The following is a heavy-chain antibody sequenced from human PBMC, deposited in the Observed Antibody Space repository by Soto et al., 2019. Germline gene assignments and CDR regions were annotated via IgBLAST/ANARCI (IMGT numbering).Heavy chain of an antibody. CDR1: GGSISSSSYY. J-gene: IGHJ6*02. D-gene: IGHD3-16*01. CDR3: ARPMGDIYDGMAV. V-gene: IGHV4-39*01. CDR2: ISYSGSS. Sequence: QLQLQESGPGLVKPSETLSLTCTVSGGSISSSSYYWDWIRQPPGKGLEWIGTISYSGSSYYNPSLKSRVTISIDTSKNQFSLKLTSVTAAATAVYYCARPMGDIYDGMAVWGQGTTVTVSS.